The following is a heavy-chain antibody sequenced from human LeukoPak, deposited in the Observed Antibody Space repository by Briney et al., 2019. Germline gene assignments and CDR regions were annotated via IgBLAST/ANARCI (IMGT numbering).Heavy chain of an antibody. V-gene: IGHV4-39*06. J-gene: IGHJ4*02. Sequence: PSETLSLTCTVSGGSISSSSYYWGWIRQPPGKGLEWIGSIYYSGNTYYSPSLMSRVTISVDTSKNQFPLNLRSVTAADTAVYYCARAPHFFDTTGSRYYFDYWGQGALVTVSS. CDR1: GGSISSSSYY. CDR3: ARAPHFFDTTGSRYYFDY. D-gene: IGHD3-22*01. CDR2: IYYSGNT.